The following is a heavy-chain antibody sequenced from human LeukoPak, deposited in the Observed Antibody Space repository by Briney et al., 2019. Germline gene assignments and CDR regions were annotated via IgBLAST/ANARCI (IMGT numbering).Heavy chain of an antibody. D-gene: IGHD6-13*01. CDR1: GGSISSYY. CDR2: IYYSGST. CDR3: ARDGGGSSWYTSYYYGMDV. V-gene: IGHV4-59*01. J-gene: IGHJ6*02. Sequence: PSETLSLTRTVSGGSISSYYWSWIRQPPGKGLEWIGCIYYSGSTNYNPSLKSRVTISVDTSKNQFSLKLSSVTAADTAVYYCARDGGGSSWYTSYYYGMDVWGQGTTVTVSS.